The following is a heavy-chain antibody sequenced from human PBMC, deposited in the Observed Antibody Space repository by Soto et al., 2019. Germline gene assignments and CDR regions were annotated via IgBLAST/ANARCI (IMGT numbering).Heavy chain of an antibody. CDR3: ASSPDYYGSGEGPGGSYGMDV. CDR1: GYTFTSYD. Sequence: ASVKVSCKASGYTFTSYDINWVRQATGQGLEWMGWMNPNSGNTGYAQKFQGRVTMTRNTSISTAYMELSSLRSEDTAVYYCASSPDYYGSGEGPGGSYGMDVWGQGTTVTVSS. D-gene: IGHD3-10*01. J-gene: IGHJ6*02. V-gene: IGHV1-8*01. CDR2: MNPNSGNT.